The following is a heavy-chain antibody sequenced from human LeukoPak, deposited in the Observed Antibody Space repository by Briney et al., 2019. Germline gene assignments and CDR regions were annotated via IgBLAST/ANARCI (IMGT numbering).Heavy chain of an antibody. J-gene: IGHJ4*02. CDR3: ARDTMSSSWYCVN. Sequence: GGSLRLSCAASGFTFSSYGMHWVRQAPGKGLEWVAFIRYDGSNKNYADSVKGRFTISRDNSKNTLYLQMNSLRAEDTAVYYCARDTMSSSWYCVNWGQGTLVTVSS. D-gene: IGHD6-13*01. CDR1: GFTFSSYG. V-gene: IGHV3-30*02. CDR2: IRYDGSNK.